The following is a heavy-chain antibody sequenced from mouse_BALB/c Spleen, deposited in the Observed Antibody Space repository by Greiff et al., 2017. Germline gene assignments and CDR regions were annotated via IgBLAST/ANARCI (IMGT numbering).Heavy chain of an antibody. J-gene: IGHJ4*01. Sequence: QVHVKQSGPELVKPGASVRISCKASGYTFTEYIIHWVKQRSGQGLEWIGWFYPGSGSIKYNEKFKDKATLTADKSSSTVYMELSRLTAEDSAVYFCERHEEALYAMDYWGQGTSVTVSS. V-gene: IGHV1-62-2*01. CDR3: ERHEEALYAMDY. CDR1: GYTFTEYI. CDR2: FYPGSGSI.